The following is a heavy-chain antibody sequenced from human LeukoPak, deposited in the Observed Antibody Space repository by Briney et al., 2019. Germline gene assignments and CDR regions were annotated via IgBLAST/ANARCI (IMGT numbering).Heavy chain of an antibody. CDR3: ATGYYEPFAT. Sequence: SQTLSLTCSVSGASLSSYYWDWLRQTPRKGLEWIGYISDTGKTESNPSLKSRASISLDTSKKQFSLRLTSVTAADSAFYYCATGYYEPFATWGPGILVTVSS. V-gene: IGHV4-59*01. D-gene: IGHD2/OR15-2a*01. CDR1: GASLSSYY. CDR2: ISDTGKT. J-gene: IGHJ5*02.